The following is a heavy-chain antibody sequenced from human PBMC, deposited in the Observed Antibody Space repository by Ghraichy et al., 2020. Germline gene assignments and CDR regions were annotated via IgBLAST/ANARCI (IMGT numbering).Heavy chain of an antibody. V-gene: IGHV3-33*03. CDR2: IWYDGSKT. D-gene: IGHD1-14*01. CDR3: ATPTGGSSF. Sequence: LNISCVATAFTFRTYGMHWIRQGPGKGLQWVAGIWYDGSKTYYVDSVRGRFTISRDNSKNTLYLQMSSLRVDDTAVYYCATPTGGSSFWGQGTLVTVSS. CDR1: AFTFRTYG. J-gene: IGHJ4*02.